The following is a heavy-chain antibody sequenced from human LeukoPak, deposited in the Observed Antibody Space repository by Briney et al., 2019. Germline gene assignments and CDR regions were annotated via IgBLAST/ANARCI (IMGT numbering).Heavy chain of an antibody. J-gene: IGHJ4*02. CDR2: INSDGSST. CDR3: ASGIVGPNFDY. Sequence: QSGGSLRLSCAASGFSFRSYWMHWVRQAPGKGLVWVSRINSDGSSTSYADSVKGRFTISRDNAKNTLYLQMNSLRAEDTAVYYCASGIVGPNFDYWGQGTLVTVSS. D-gene: IGHD1-26*01. V-gene: IGHV3-74*01. CDR1: GFSFRSYW.